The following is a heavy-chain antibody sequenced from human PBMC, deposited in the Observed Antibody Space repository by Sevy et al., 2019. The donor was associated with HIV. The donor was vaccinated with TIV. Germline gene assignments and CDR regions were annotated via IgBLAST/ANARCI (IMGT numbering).Heavy chain of an antibody. V-gene: IGHV3-11*01. Sequence: GSLRLSCAASGFTFSDYYMSWIRQAPGKGLEWVSYISSSGSTIYYADSVKGRFTISRDNAKNSLYLQMNSLRAEDTAVYYCARVWTTVVTTDEYYFDYWGQGTLVTVSS. CDR1: GFTFSDYY. J-gene: IGHJ4*02. D-gene: IGHD4-17*01. CDR2: ISSSGSTI. CDR3: ARVWTTVVTTDEYYFDY.